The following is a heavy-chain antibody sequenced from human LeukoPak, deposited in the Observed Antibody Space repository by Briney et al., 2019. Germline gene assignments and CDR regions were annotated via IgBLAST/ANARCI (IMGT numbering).Heavy chain of an antibody. Sequence: PSETLSLTCTVSGVSTTSTIYYWGWIRQPPGKGLEWIGSIYYSGSTYYNPSLNSRVTISVDTSKNQFSLKLSSLTAADTAVYYCARHCQNTVTNQPYYFDYWGQGTLVTVSS. V-gene: IGHV4-39*01. D-gene: IGHD4-17*01. J-gene: IGHJ4*02. CDR1: GVSTTSTIYY. CDR2: IYYSGST. CDR3: ARHCQNTVTNQPYYFDY.